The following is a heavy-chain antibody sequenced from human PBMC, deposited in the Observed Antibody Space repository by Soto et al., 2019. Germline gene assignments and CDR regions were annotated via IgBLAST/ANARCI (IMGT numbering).Heavy chain of an antibody. D-gene: IGHD3-22*01. CDR3: ARCSGYYYERDDAFDI. CDR2: IYHSGST. CDR1: GGSISSGGYS. Sequence: QLQLQESGSGLVKPSQTLSLTCAVSGGSISSGGYSWSWIRQPPGKGLEWIGYIYHSGSTYYNPSLKIRVTISVDRSKNQFSLKLSSVTAAATAVYYCARCSGYYYERDDAFDIWGQGTMVTVSS. V-gene: IGHV4-30-2*01. J-gene: IGHJ3*02.